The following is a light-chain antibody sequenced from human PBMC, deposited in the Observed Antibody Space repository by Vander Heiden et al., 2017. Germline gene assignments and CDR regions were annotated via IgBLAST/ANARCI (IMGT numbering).Light chain of an antibody. CDR2: GAS. CDR1: QSVSSN. V-gene: IGKV3-15*01. J-gene: IGKJ1*01. Sequence: EIVMTQSPATLSVSPGERATLSCRASQSVSSNLAWYQQKPGQAPRLLIYGASTRATGIPARFSGSGSGTEFTLTISSLQSEDFAVYYCQQYKNWPHVWTFGQGTKVEIK. CDR3: QQYKNWPHVWT.